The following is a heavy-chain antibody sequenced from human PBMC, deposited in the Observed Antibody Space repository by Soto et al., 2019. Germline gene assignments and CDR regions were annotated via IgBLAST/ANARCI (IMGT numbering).Heavy chain of an antibody. CDR3: ARGPPNNDFWSGSTLYYFDY. CDR1: GFTFSSYE. J-gene: IGHJ4*02. CDR2: ISSSGSTI. Sequence: GGSLRLSCAASGFTFSSYEMNWVRQAPGKGLEWVSYISSSGSTIYYADSVKGRCTISRDNAKNSLYLQMNSLRAEDTAVYYCARGPPNNDFWSGSTLYYFDYWGQGTLVTVSS. D-gene: IGHD3-3*01. V-gene: IGHV3-48*03.